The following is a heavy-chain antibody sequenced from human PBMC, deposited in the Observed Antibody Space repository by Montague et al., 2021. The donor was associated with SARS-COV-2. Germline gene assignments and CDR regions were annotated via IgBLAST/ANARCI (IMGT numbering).Heavy chain of an antibody. CDR2: INQSGST. CDR1: GGSFSGYY. V-gene: IGHV4-34*01. J-gene: IGHJ4*02. Sequence: SETLSLTCAVYGGSFSGYYWSWIRQPPGKGLEGIGEINQSGSTNYNPSLKSRVTLSVDTSKKQFSLKLSSLTAADTAVYYCARVAGGYYHDSSAYFDYWGQGSLVTVSS. CDR3: ARVAGGYYHDSSAYFDY. D-gene: IGHD3-22*01.